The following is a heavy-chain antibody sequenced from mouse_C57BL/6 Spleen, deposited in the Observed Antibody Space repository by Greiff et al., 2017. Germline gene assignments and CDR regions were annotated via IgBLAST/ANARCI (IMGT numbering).Heavy chain of an antibody. D-gene: IGHD2-12*01. Sequence: ESGPGLVKPSQSLSLTCSVTGYSITSGYYWNWIRQFPGNKLEWMGYISYDGSNNYNPSLKNRISITRDTSKNQFFLKLNSVTTEDTATYYCAREGDYSLAWFAYWGQGTLVTVSA. V-gene: IGHV3-6*01. J-gene: IGHJ3*01. CDR3: AREGDYSLAWFAY. CDR1: GYSITSGYY. CDR2: ISYDGSN.